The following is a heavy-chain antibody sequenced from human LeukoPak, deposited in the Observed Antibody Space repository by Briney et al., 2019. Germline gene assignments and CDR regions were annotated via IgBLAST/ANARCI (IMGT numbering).Heavy chain of an antibody. D-gene: IGHD6-13*01. Sequence: PSETLSLTCTVSGGSISNYYWSWIRQPPGKGLEWIGYIYHSGSTYYNPSLKSRVTISVDRSKNQFSLKLSSVTAADTAVYYCARDGSQQLDYYMDVWGKGTTVTVSS. CDR3: ARDGSQQLDYYMDV. J-gene: IGHJ6*03. CDR2: IYHSGST. V-gene: IGHV4-59*12. CDR1: GGSISNYY.